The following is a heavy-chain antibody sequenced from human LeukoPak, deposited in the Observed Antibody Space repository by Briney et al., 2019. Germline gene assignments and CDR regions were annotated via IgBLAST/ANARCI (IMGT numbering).Heavy chain of an antibody. CDR2: IYTSGST. V-gene: IGHV4-61*02. D-gene: IGHD6-19*01. Sequence: PSETLSLTCTVSGGSISSGSYYWSWIRQPAGKGLEWIGRIYTSGSTNYNPSLKSRVTISVDTSKNQFSLKLSSVTAADTAVYYCARLIRSQWLVRGVRRPHFDYWGQGTLVTVSS. CDR3: ARLIRSQWLVRGVRRPHFDY. CDR1: GGSISSGSYY. J-gene: IGHJ4*02.